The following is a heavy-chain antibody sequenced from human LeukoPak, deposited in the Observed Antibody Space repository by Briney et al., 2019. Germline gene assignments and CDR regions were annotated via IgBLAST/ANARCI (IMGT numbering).Heavy chain of an antibody. D-gene: IGHD3-10*01. CDR3: ARKGSGSYYKDYFDY. CDR1: GGTFSSYA. V-gene: IGHV1-69*04. J-gene: IGHJ4*02. Sequence: SVKVSCKASGGTFSSYAISWVRQAPGQGLEWMGRIIPILGIANYAQKFQGRVTITADKSTSTAYMELSSLRSEDTAVYYCARKGSGSYYKDYFDYWGQGTLVTVSS. CDR2: IIPILGIA.